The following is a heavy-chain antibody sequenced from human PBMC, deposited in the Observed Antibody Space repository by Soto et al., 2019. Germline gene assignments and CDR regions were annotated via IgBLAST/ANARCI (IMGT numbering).Heavy chain of an antibody. CDR1: GFTFSRYG. J-gene: IGHJ4*02. D-gene: IGHD4-17*01. CDR3: ARDDDYGANGLDY. Sequence: PGGSLRLSCVGSGFTFSRYGMHWLRQAPGEGLEWMAVIVNDGSDRDYAASVAGRFTISRDNSKNTLYLQMDNLGVDDTAMYYCARDDDYGANGLDYWGQGTLVTVSS. CDR2: IVNDGSDR. V-gene: IGHV3-33*01.